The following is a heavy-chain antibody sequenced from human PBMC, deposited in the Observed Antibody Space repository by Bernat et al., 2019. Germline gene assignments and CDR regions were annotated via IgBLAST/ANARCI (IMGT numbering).Heavy chain of an antibody. D-gene: IGHD2-2*02. Sequence: QVQLQESGPGLVKPSGTLSLTCAVSGGSISSSNWWSWVRQPPGKGLEWIGEIYHSGSTNYNPSLKSRVTISVDKSKNQFSLKLSSVTAADTAVYYCARGVYCSSTSCYTGSWFDPWGQGTLVTVSS. J-gene: IGHJ5*02. CDR3: ARGVYCSSTSCYTGSWFDP. V-gene: IGHV4-4*02. CDR1: GGSISSSNW. CDR2: IYHSGST.